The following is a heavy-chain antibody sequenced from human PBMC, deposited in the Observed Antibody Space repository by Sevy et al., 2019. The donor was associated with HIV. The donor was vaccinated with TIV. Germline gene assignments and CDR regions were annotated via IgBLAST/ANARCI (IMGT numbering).Heavy chain of an antibody. Sequence: ASVKVSCKASGYTFTSYGISWVRQAPGQGLEGMGWISAYNGKTNYAQKLQGRLTMTTDTSTSTAYMEPRSLRSDDTAVYYCERVLGGSFDYWGQGTLVTVSS. V-gene: IGHV1-18*04. J-gene: IGHJ4*02. D-gene: IGHD1-26*01. CDR3: ERVLGGSFDY. CDR2: ISAYNGKT. CDR1: GYTFTSYG.